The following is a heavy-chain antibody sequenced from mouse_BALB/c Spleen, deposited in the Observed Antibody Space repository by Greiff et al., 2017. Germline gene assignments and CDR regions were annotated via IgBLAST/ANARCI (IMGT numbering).Heavy chain of an antibody. Sequence: EVQGVESGAELVKPGASVKLSCTASGFNIKDTYMHWVKQRPEQGLEWIGRIDPANGNTKYDPKFQGKATITADTSSNTAYLQLSSLTSEDTAVYYCAIGAYGNYDYWGQGTTLTVSS. CDR3: AIGAYGNYDY. CDR2: IDPANGNT. V-gene: IGHV14-3*02. D-gene: IGHD2-1*01. J-gene: IGHJ2*01. CDR1: GFNIKDTY.